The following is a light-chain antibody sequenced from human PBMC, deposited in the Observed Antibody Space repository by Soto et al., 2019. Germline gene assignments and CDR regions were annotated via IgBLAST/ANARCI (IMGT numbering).Light chain of an antibody. CDR1: QNIYYN. Sequence: ILMTQSPATVSVSPGESATLSCRASQNIYYNVAWYQQRPGQAPRLLIYRVSTRAPGVPARFSGSGSGTEFTLTISSLQPEDFTVYSCLQYHNLWAFGQGTKVDIK. CDR3: LQYHNLWA. V-gene: IGKV3-15*01. J-gene: IGKJ1*01. CDR2: RVS.